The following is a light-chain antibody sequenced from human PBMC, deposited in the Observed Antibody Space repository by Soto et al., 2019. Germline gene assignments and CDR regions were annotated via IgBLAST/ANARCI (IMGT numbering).Light chain of an antibody. CDR2: GNS. J-gene: IGLJ2*01. CDR3: SSFTISRNTVI. Sequence: QSVLTQPPSVSGAPGQRVTISCTGSSSNIGAGYDVHWYQQLPGTAPKLLIYGNSNRPSGVPDRFSGSKSGTSASLAITGLQAEDEADYYCSSFTISRNTVIFGGGTQLTVL. CDR1: SSNIGAGYD. V-gene: IGLV1-40*01.